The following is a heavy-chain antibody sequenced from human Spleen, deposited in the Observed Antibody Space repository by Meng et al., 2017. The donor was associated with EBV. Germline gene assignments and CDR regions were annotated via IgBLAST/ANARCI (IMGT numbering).Heavy chain of an antibody. J-gene: IGHJ5*02. CDR3: AQRERWGLDP. D-gene: IGHD3-16*01. CDR1: GGSISSSNW. CDR2: IYHSGST. Sequence: QGQLQQSGPGLVKPSGTLSLTCAVSGGSISSSNWWSWVRQAPGKGLEWIGEIYHSGSTSYNPSLESRVTISIDKSKNQVSLKLTSVTAADTAVYYCAQRERWGLDPWGQGTLVTVSS. V-gene: IGHV4-4*02.